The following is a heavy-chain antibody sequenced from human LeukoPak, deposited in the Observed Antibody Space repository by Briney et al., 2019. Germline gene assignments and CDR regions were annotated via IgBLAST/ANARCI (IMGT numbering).Heavy chain of an antibody. V-gene: IGHV3-48*01. D-gene: IGHD2/OR15-2a*01. CDR1: GITSSSYS. J-gene: IGHJ4*02. Sequence: GGSLRLSCGASGITSSSYSMNWVRQAPGKGLEWVSYISSSGSTKYYADPVKGRFTISRDNARNSLYLQMNSLRAEDTAVYFCARGGLSIMGYWGQGTLVTVSS. CDR2: ISSSGSTK. CDR3: ARGGLSIMGY.